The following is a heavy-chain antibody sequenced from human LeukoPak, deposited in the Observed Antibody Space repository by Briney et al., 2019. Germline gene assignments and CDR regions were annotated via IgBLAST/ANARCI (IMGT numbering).Heavy chain of an antibody. CDR2: IYYSGST. Sequence: SETLSLTCSVSGGSISSYYWSWIRQPPGKGLEWIGYIYYSGSTNYNPSLKSRVTISVDTSKNQFSLKLSSVTAADTAVYYCARGPPLYYCSGGSCYSWAYNYWGQGTLVTVSS. CDR1: GGSISSYY. D-gene: IGHD2-15*01. CDR3: ARGPPLYYCSGGSCYSWAYNY. J-gene: IGHJ4*02. V-gene: IGHV4-59*12.